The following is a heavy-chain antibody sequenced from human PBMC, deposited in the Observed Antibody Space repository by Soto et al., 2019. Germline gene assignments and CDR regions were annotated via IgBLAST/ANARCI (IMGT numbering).Heavy chain of an antibody. Sequence: GVSIGLSCASSGFTFSSYAMHWFRQSPGKGLEWVAVISYDGSNEYYTDSVKGRFTISRDNSKNTLYLQMNNLRPEDTAVCYCARGLTGYSGYGMDVWGQGNTVTGSS. J-gene: IGHJ6*02. CDR3: ARGLTGYSGYGMDV. D-gene: IGHD5-12*01. V-gene: IGHV3-30-3*01. CDR1: GFTFSSYA. CDR2: ISYDGSNE.